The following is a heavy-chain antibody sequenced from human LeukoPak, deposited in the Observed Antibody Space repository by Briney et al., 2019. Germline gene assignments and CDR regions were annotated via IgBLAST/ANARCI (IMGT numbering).Heavy chain of an antibody. CDR2: IDNSGST. J-gene: IGHJ6*03. V-gene: IGHV4-39*01. D-gene: IGHD2-15*01. CDR3: ARGYCSGGSCYSYYYNYMDV. Sequence: SETLSLTCTVSGGSFSSSSYNWGWIRQPPGKGLEWIGSIDNSGSTYYNPSLKSRVTISVDTSKNQFSLKLSSVTAADTAVYYCARGYCSGGSCYSYYYNYMDVWGKGTTVTVSS. CDR1: GGSFSSSSYN.